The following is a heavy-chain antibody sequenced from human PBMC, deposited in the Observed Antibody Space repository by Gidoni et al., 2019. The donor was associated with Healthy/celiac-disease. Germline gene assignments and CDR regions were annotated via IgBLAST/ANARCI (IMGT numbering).Heavy chain of an antibody. D-gene: IGHD6-6*01. CDR1: GFTLSSYA. V-gene: IGHV3-30-3*01. CDR2: ISYDGSNK. Sequence: QVQLVESGGGVVQPGRSLRLSCAASGFTLSSYAMHWVRQAPGKGLEWVAVISYDGSNKYYADSVKGRFTISRDNSKNTLYLQMNSLRAEDTAVYYCAREPRRIAARYLYFDYWGQGTLVTVSS. J-gene: IGHJ4*02. CDR3: AREPRRIAARYLYFDY.